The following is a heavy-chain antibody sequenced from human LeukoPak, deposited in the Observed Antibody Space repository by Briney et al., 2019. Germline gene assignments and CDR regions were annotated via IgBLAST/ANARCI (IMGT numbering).Heavy chain of an antibody. Sequence: GGSLRLSCAASGFTFSGSAMNWVRQASGKGLEWVGRIRSRANSYATAYAASVKGRFTISRDDSKNTAYLQMNSLKTEDTAVYYCTRHVSAAMANWGQGTLVTVSS. J-gene: IGHJ4*02. CDR3: TRHVSAAMAN. V-gene: IGHV3-73*01. CDR2: IRSRANSYAT. D-gene: IGHD6-25*01. CDR1: GFTFSGSA.